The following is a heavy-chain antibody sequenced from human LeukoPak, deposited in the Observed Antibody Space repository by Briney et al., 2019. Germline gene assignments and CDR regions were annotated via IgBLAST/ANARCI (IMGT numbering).Heavy chain of an antibody. CDR2: ISGSSGII. CDR3: AKDRVAVAVFWDY. CDR1: GFTFNTYT. V-gene: IGHV3-48*01. D-gene: IGHD6-19*01. J-gene: IGHJ4*02. Sequence: GGSLRLSCAVSGFTFNTYTMNWVRQAPGKGLEWVSYISGSSGIIDYADSVRGRFTISRDNAKNSLYLQMNSLRAEDTAVYYCAKDRVAVAVFWDYWGQGTLVTVSS.